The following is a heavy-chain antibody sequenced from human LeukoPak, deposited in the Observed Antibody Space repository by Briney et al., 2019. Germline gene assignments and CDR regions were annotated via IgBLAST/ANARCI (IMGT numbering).Heavy chain of an antibody. CDR3: ARYCSSTSCYPPGSFDY. D-gene: IGHD2-2*01. CDR2: ISYDGSNK. Sequence: GGSLRLSCAASGFTFSSYAMHWVRQAPGKGLEWVAVISYDGSNKYYADSVKGRFTISRDNSKNTLYLQMNSLRAEDTAVYYCARYCSSTSCYPPGSFDYWGQGTLVTVSS. J-gene: IGHJ4*02. V-gene: IGHV3-30*04. CDR1: GFTFSSYA.